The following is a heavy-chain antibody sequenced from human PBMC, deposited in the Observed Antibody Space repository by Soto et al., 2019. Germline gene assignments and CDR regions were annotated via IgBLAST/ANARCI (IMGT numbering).Heavy chain of an antibody. J-gene: IGHJ4*02. CDR2: IYHNGRT. V-gene: IGHV4-30-2*01. D-gene: IGHD3-10*01. CDR1: GFSISSAGYS. CDR3: ARAPQRGETSGFDY. Sequence: QLQLQESGSGLVKPSQTLSLTCAVSGFSISSAGYSWSWIRQPPGKGLEWIGYIYHNGRTYYNSSLNSRATLSADRSTMQFSLNLSSVTAADTAVYYCARAPQRGETSGFDYWGQGILVTVSS.